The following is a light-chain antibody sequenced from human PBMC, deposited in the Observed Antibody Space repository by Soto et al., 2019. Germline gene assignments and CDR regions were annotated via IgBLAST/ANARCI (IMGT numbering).Light chain of an antibody. V-gene: IGKV3D-15*01. Sequence: EIVLTQSPATLSLSPGERVTLSCRASQSVSSYLAWYQQKPGQAPRLLIYDASNRATGIPARFSGSGSGTEFTLTISSLQSEDCAIYYCQQYHTWPITFGGGTKVDIK. J-gene: IGKJ4*01. CDR2: DAS. CDR1: QSVSSY. CDR3: QQYHTWPIT.